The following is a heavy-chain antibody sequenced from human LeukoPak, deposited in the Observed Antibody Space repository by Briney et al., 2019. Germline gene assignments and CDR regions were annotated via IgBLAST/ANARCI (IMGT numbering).Heavy chain of an antibody. CDR2: IYTSGST. CDR1: GGSISSGSYY. Sequence: SQTLSLTCTVSGGSISSGSYYWSWIRQPAGKGLEWIGRIYTSGSTNYNPSLKSRVTISVDTSKNQFSLKLSSVTAADTAVYYCARGTVVDIVATITKTDAFDIWGQGTMVTVSS. CDR3: ARGTVVDIVATITKTDAFDI. J-gene: IGHJ3*02. V-gene: IGHV4-61*02. D-gene: IGHD5-12*01.